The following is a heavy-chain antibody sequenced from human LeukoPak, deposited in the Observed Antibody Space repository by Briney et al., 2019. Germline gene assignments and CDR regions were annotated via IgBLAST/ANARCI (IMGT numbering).Heavy chain of an antibody. D-gene: IGHD3-10*01. V-gene: IGHV1-8*01. Sequence: ASVKVSCKASGYTFTSYDINWVRQATGQGLEWMGWMNPNSGNTGYAQKFQGRVTMTRNTSISTAYMELSSLRSEDTAVYYCARGPSLWFGEFLHYYYMDVWGKGTTVTISS. J-gene: IGHJ6*03. CDR3: ARGPSLWFGEFLHYYYMDV. CDR2: MNPNSGNT. CDR1: GYTFTSYD.